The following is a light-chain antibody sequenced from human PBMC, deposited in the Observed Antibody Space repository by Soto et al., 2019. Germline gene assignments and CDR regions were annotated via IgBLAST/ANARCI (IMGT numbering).Light chain of an antibody. CDR2: GAS. V-gene: IGKV3-20*01. CDR1: QSVSNNY. CDR3: QQYGSSGT. J-gene: IGKJ1*01. Sequence: EIVLTQSPVTLSLSPGERAPLSCRASQSVSNNYLSLYQQKPGQAPRLLIYGASNRATGIPDRFSGSGAGTDFTLTISRLEPEYFAVYYCQQYGSSGTFGQGTKVDIK.